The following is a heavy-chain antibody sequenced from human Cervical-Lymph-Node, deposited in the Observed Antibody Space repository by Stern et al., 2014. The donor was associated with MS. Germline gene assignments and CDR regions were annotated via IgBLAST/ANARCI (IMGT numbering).Heavy chain of an antibody. J-gene: IGHJ4*02. CDR2: INDRGNT. V-gene: IGHV4-59*01. CDR1: GGSMKTYF. CDR3: TRATGAATAMLY. D-gene: IGHD1-14*01. Sequence: VQLLESGPGLVKPSETLSLNCSVSGGSMKTYFWNWIRQPPGRGLKWIGSINDRGNTNYSPSLKSRVTISLDTSKSQFSLKLHSMTAADTAIYYCTRATGAATAMLYWGQGSLVTVSS.